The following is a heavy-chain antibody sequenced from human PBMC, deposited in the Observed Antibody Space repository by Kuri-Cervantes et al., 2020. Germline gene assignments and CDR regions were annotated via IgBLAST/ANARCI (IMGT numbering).Heavy chain of an antibody. V-gene: IGHV4-34*01. CDR1: GGSFSDHL. CDR3: AREVVAPPSYYDILTGPEGAPGSGGFFDY. D-gene: IGHD3-9*01. Sequence: SQTLSLTCAVYGGSFSDHLWTWIRQSPGKGLEWIGEINHRGRATYNSSLKSRVTISVDTSKNQFSLKFTSVTAADTAVYYCAREVVAPPSYYDILTGPEGAPGSGGFFDYWGQGTLVTVSS. J-gene: IGHJ4*02. CDR2: INHRGRA.